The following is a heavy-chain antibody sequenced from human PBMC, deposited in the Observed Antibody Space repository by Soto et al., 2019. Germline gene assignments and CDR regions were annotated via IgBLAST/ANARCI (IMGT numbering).Heavy chain of an antibody. CDR3: ARGNYYGSGSYLGSY. Sequence: ASVKVSCKASGYTFTSYGISWVRQAPGQGLEWMGWISAYNGNTNYAQKLQGRVTMTTDPSTSTAYMELGILRSDDTAVYYCARGNYYGSGSYLGSYWGQGTLVTVSS. CDR1: GYTFTSYG. D-gene: IGHD3-10*01. J-gene: IGHJ4*02. V-gene: IGHV1-18*01. CDR2: ISAYNGNT.